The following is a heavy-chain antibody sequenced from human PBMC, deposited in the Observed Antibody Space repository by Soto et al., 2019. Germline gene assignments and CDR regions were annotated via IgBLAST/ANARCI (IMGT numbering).Heavy chain of an antibody. D-gene: IGHD3-22*01. Sequence: ASVKVSCEASGYTFTSYAMHWVRQAPGQRLEWMGWINAGNGNTKYSQKFQGRVTITRDTSASTAYMELSSLRSEDTAVYYCARVPLSYDSSGYYAHPYYFDYWGQGTLVTVSS. V-gene: IGHV1-3*01. CDR3: ARVPLSYDSSGYYAHPYYFDY. CDR1: GYTFTSYA. CDR2: INAGNGNT. J-gene: IGHJ4*02.